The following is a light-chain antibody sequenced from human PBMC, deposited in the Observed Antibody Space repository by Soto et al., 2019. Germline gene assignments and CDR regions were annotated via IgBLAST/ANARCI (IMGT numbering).Light chain of an antibody. CDR2: EVN. V-gene: IGLV2-8*01. Sequence: SGLTQPPSASGSPGHSVAISCSGTSSDVGGYNYVSWYQQHPGKAPKLMIYEVNKRPSGVPDRFSGSKSGNTASLTVSGLQAEDEADYYCSSYAGSSNVFGTGTKVTVL. CDR3: SSYAGSSNV. J-gene: IGLJ1*01. CDR1: SSDVGGYNY.